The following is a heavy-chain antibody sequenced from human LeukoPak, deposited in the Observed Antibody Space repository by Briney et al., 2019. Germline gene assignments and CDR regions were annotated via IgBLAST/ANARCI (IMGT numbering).Heavy chain of an antibody. Sequence: GGSLRLSCAASGFTFSDYYMSWIRQAPGKGLEWVSYISSSGSTIYYADSVKGRFTISRDNSKNTLYLQMNSLRAEDTAVYYCAKAVSIAAAAPMFDYWGQGTLVTVSS. CDR1: GFTFSDYY. D-gene: IGHD6-13*01. J-gene: IGHJ4*02. V-gene: IGHV3-11*01. CDR3: AKAVSIAAAAPMFDY. CDR2: ISSSGSTI.